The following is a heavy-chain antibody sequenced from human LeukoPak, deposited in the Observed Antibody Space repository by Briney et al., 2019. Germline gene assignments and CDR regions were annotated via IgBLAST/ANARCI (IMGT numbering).Heavy chain of an antibody. D-gene: IGHD1-26*01. CDR2: ISGSGGST. CDR1: GFTFSSYA. J-gene: IGHJ4*02. Sequence: GGSLRLSCAASGFTFSSYAMSWVRQAPGKGLEWVSAISGSGGSTYYADSVKGRFTVSRDNSKNTLYLQMNSLRAEDTAVYYCAKNSGSYYLGHDYWGQGTLVTVSS. V-gene: IGHV3-23*01. CDR3: AKNSGSYYLGHDY.